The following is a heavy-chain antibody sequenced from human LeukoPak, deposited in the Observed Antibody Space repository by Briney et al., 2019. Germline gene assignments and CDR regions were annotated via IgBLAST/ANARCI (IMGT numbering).Heavy chain of an antibody. Sequence: PSETLSLTCAVSGGSFSVYYWSWIRQPPGKGLECIGEVNHLGRTNYNPSLKSRVTMSLDTSKKEVSLKLTSVTAADTAVYYCARGSASGIYPIDYWGQGTLVTVSS. CDR1: GGSFSVYY. J-gene: IGHJ4*02. D-gene: IGHD6-19*01. CDR2: VNHLGRT. CDR3: ARGSASGIYPIDY. V-gene: IGHV4-34*01.